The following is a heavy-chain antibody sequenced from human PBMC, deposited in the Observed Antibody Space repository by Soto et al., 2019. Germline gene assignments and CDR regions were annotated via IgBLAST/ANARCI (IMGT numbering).Heavy chain of an antibody. CDR1: GFTFSSYA. J-gene: IGHJ4*02. V-gene: IGHV3-30-3*01. CDR3: ARDPGIVVVAATPY. D-gene: IGHD2-15*01. Sequence: QVQLVESGGGVVQPGRSLRLSCAASGFTFSSYAMHWVRQAPGKGLEWVAVISYDGSNKYYADSVKGRFTISRDNSNNTLYLQMNSLRAEDTAVYYCARDPGIVVVAATPYWGQGTLVTVSS. CDR2: ISYDGSNK.